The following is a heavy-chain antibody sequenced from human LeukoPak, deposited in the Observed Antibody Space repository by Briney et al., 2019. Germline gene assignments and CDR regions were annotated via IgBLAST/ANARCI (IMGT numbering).Heavy chain of an antibody. J-gene: IGHJ4*02. CDR1: GVSISDSSYF. Sequence: NPSETLSLTCTVSGVSISDSSYFWSWIRQPAGKGLEWIGRMDISGSTNYNPSLQSRVTSSLDTSKNQFSLKLTSVTAADTAVYYCARYSGTGYGLFYFDYWGQGTLVTVSS. V-gene: IGHV4-61*02. CDR2: MDISGST. CDR3: ARYSGTGYGLFYFDY. D-gene: IGHD3-10*01.